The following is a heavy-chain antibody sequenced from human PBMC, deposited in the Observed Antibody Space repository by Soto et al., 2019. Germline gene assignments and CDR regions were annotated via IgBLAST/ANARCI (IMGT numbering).Heavy chain of an antibody. V-gene: IGHV4-59*01. CDR3: ARYRREAVAGYTLDN. Sequence: PSETLSLTCTVSGGSISSNYWTWIRQPPGKGLEWIGYVYNSGSTNYNPSRKSRVTISEDTSKSQFSLKVNSMTAADTAVYYCARYRREAVAGYTLDNWGQGILVTVS. CDR1: GGSISSNY. D-gene: IGHD6-13*01. J-gene: IGHJ4*02. CDR2: VYNSGST.